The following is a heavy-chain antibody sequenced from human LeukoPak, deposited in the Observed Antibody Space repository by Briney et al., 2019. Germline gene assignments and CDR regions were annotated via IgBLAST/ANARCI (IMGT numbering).Heavy chain of an antibody. CDR1: GLTFNNYA. J-gene: IGHJ4*02. CDR2: ISGRGASK. Sequence: PGGSLRLSCAVSGLTFNNYAMSWVRQAPGKGLEWVSGISGRGASKYYADSVKGRFTISRDNSKNTLYLQMNSLRAEDTAVYYCAKDREQWLADFDYWGQGTLVTVSS. D-gene: IGHD6-19*01. CDR3: AKDREQWLADFDY. V-gene: IGHV3-23*01.